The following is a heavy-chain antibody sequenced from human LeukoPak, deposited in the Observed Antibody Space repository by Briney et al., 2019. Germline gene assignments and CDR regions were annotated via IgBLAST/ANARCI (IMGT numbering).Heavy chain of an antibody. J-gene: IGHJ4*02. Sequence: GGSLRLSCAASGFTVSSNYMSWVRQAPGKGLEWISYISGSSATIYYADSVKGRFTISRDNSKNSLFLQIHSLRADDTAVYYCARDGEVDLDYWGQGTRVTVSS. CDR2: ISGSSATI. CDR1: GFTVSSNY. CDR3: ARDGEVDLDY. V-gene: IGHV3-48*01. D-gene: IGHD2-2*01.